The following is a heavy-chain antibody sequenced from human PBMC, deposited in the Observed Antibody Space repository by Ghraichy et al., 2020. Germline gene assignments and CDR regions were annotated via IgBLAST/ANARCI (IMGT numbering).Heavy chain of an antibody. J-gene: IGHJ4*02. CDR1: GFTFSTYA. Sequence: GGSLRLSCAASGFTFSTYAMGWVRQAPGKGLEWVSSISGSGSRTYYADSVKGRFTISRDNSKNTLNLQMNSLRAEDTAVYYCAKEKYSSGFFDYWGQGILVTVSS. V-gene: IGHV3-23*01. CDR3: AKEKYSSGFFDY. D-gene: IGHD6-19*01. CDR2: ISGSGSRT.